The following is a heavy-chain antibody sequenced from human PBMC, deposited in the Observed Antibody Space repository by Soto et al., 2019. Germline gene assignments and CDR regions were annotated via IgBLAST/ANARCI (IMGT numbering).Heavy chain of an antibody. CDR3: ARETMVRGLELYYYGMDV. CDR1: GGTINSGDYF. Sequence: SETLSLTCSVSGGTINSGDYFWSWIRQPPGKGLEWIGSIFYTGSTYYSPSLKSRASMSMDTSKNLFSLRLRSLTAADTAVYYCARETMVRGLELYYYGMDVWGQGTTVTVSS. J-gene: IGHJ6*02. CDR2: IFYTGST. D-gene: IGHD3-10*01. V-gene: IGHV4-30-4*01.